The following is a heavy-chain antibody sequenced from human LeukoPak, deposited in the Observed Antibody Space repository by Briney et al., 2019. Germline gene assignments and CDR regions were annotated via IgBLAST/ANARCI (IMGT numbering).Heavy chain of an antibody. CDR2: INHSGST. CDR3: ARAISGELGDWIDP. D-gene: IGHD1-26*01. J-gene: IGHJ5*02. V-gene: IGHV4-34*01. Sequence: SETLSLTCAVYGGSFSGYYWSWIRQPPGKGLEWIGEINHSGSTNYNPSLKSRVTISVDTSKNQFSLRLHSVTAADTAMYYCARAISGELGDWIDPWGQGTLVTVSS. CDR1: GGSFSGYY.